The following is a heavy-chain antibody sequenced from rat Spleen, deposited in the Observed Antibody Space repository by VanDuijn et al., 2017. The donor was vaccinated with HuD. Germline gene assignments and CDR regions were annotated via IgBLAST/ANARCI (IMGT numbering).Heavy chain of an antibody. CDR3: ARSILRRVGGYWYFDF. J-gene: IGHJ1*01. CDR2: ISYDGSST. Sequence: EVQLVESGGGLVQPGRSLKLSCAASGFTFSNYGMAWVRQAPTKGLEWVATISYDGSSTYYRDSVKSRFTISRDNEKSTLYLQMDSLRSEDTATYYCARSILRRVGGYWYFDFWGPGTMVTVSS. CDR1: GFTFSNYG. D-gene: IGHD1-11*01. V-gene: IGHV5-29*01.